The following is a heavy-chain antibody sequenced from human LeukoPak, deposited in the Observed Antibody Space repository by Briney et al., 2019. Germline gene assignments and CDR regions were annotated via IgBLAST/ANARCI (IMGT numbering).Heavy chain of an antibody. CDR3: TRVRNSNNWWGAFDI. J-gene: IGHJ3*02. D-gene: IGHD1-1*01. Sequence: ASVNVSCKAFGYTLDTSSIIWVRQAPGQRLEWMGWISPKNGNTHYAQGVQGRVTMTTDTSRSTAYMELRSLRSDDTAVYYCTRVRNSNNWWGAFDIWGQGTMVTVSS. CDR2: ISPKNGNT. V-gene: IGHV1-18*01. CDR1: GYTLDTSS.